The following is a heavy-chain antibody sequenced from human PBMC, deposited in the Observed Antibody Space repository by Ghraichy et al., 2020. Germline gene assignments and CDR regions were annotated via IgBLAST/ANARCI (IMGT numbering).Heavy chain of an antibody. J-gene: IGHJ4*02. CDR1: GFTFSHYW. V-gene: IGHV3-7*03. CDR3: AREEYGAHFDY. CDR2: IKQDGGGK. Sequence: GGSLRHSCVASGFTFSHYWMTWVRQAPGKGLEWVANIKQDGGGKYYVDSVRGRFTISRDNAKNSLYLQMNSLRADDTAVYYCAREEYGAHFDYWGQGTLVTVSS. D-gene: IGHD4-17*01.